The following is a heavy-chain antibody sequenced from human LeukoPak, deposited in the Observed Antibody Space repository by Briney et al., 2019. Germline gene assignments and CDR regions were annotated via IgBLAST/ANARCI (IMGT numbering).Heavy chain of an antibody. Sequence: GGSLRLSCAASGFSFSNYGMHWVRQTPGKGLEWVAVISHDGGYKDYADSVKGRFTISRDNSKNTLYLQMNSLRSEDTAVYYCARVGYSYGTTYHYWGQGTLVTVSS. CDR3: ARVGYSYGTTYHY. D-gene: IGHD5-18*01. V-gene: IGHV3-30*03. CDR2: ISHDGGYK. CDR1: GFSFSNYG. J-gene: IGHJ4*02.